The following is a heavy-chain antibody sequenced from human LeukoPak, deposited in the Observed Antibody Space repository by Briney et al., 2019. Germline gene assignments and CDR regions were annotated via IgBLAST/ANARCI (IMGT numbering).Heavy chain of an antibody. CDR2: IYYSGST. Sequence: SETLSLTCTVSGGSISSGDYYWSWIRQPPGKGLEWIGYIYYSGSTYYNPSLKSRVTISVDTSKNQSSLKLSSVTAVDTAVYYCARDDFDHYFDYWGQGTLVTVSS. J-gene: IGHJ4*02. V-gene: IGHV4-30-4*01. D-gene: IGHD3-9*01. CDR3: ARDDFDHYFDY. CDR1: GGSISSGDYY.